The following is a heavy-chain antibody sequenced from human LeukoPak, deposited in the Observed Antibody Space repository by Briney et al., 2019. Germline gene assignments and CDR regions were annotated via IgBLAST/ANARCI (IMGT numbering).Heavy chain of an antibody. CDR3: ARVVRAAAGKGAFDY. J-gene: IGHJ4*02. D-gene: IGHD6-13*01. CDR2: IYYSGST. V-gene: IGHV4-59*01. CDR1: GVSISSYY. Sequence: SETLSLTCTVSGVSISSYYWSWVRQPPGKGLEWIGYIYYSGSTNYNPSLKSRVTISVDTSKNHFSLKLSSVTAADTAVYYCARVVRAAAGKGAFDYWGQGTLVTVSS.